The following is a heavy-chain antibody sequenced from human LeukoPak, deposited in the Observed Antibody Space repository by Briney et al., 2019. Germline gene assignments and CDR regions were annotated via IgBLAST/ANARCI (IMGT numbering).Heavy chain of an antibody. J-gene: IGHJ6*02. D-gene: IGHD2-15*01. CDR3: ARVCSGGSCYPAYYYSYGMDV. V-gene: IGHV3-7*05. CDR2: IKKDGSEK. Sequence: GGSLRLSCAASGFTFSNCWMSWVRQAPEKGLEWVANIKKDGSEKYCVDSVEGRFTISRDNAKNSLYLQMNSLRAEDTAVYYCARVCSGGSCYPAYYYSYGMDVWGQGTTVTVSS. CDR1: GFTFSNCW.